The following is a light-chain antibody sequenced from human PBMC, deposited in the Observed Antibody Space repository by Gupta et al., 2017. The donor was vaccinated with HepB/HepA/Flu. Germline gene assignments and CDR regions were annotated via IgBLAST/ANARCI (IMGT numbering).Light chain of an antibody. J-gene: IGLJ1*01. CDR3: GTWDGSMSVFV. Sequence: SVSTQPPSVSAAPGQKVTISCSGSSSHVGSNYVSWFQQLPGTTPKLLIYDNNKRPSGIPDRFSGSRSGTSATLGITGLQSGDEADYYCGTWDGSMSVFVFGTGTKVTVL. CDR1: SSHVGSNY. V-gene: IGLV1-51*01. CDR2: DNN.